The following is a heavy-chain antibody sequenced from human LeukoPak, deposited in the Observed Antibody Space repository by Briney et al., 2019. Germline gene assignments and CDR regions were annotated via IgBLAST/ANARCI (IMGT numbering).Heavy chain of an antibody. J-gene: IGHJ4*02. CDR1: GFTFSSYG. D-gene: IGHD6-13*01. Sequence: PGRSLRLSCAASGFTFSSYGMHWVRQAPGKGLEWVAVISYDGSNKYYADSVKGRFTISRDNSKNTLYLQTNSLRAEDTAVYYCAKASSTVGIAAAGMFDYWGQGTLVTVSS. V-gene: IGHV3-30*18. CDR2: ISYDGSNK. CDR3: AKASSTVGIAAAGMFDY.